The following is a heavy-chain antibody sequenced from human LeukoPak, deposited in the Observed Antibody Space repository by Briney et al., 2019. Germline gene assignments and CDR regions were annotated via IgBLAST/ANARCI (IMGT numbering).Heavy chain of an antibody. J-gene: IGHJ4*02. Sequence: SETLSLTCTVSGGSVSSGSYYWSWIRQPPGKGLEWIGYIYYSGSTNYNPSLKSRGTISVATSKNQFSLKLSSVTAADTAVYYCARDRVAAASLDYWGQGTLVTVSS. D-gene: IGHD6-13*01. CDR2: IYYSGST. CDR3: ARDRVAAASLDY. V-gene: IGHV4-61*01. CDR1: GGSVSSGSYY.